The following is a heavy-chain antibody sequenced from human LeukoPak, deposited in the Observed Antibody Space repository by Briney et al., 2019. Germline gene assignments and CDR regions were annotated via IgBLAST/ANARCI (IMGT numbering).Heavy chain of an antibody. CDR1: GFTFSSYA. CDR3: AKDRDRFTPLYYFDY. J-gene: IGHJ4*02. Sequence: SGGSLRLSCAASGFTFSSYAMSWVRQAPGKGLEWVSAISGSGGSTYYADSVKGRFTISRDNSKNTLYLQMNSLRAEDTAVYYCAKDRDRFTPLYYFDYWGQGTLVTVSS. CDR2: ISGSGGST. V-gene: IGHV3-23*01.